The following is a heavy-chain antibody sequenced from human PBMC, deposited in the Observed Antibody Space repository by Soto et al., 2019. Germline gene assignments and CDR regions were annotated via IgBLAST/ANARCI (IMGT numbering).Heavy chain of an antibody. CDR3: AKDAGDQGYFQN. D-gene: IGHD2-21*02. CDR2: ISYNGNDK. V-gene: IGHV3-30*18. J-gene: IGHJ1*01. CDR1: GFTFSGYA. Sequence: QEQLVESGGGVVQPGRSLRLSCAASGFTFSGYAMHWVRQAPGKGLEWVASISYNGNDKYYVDSVKGRFTISRDNSKNTLYLQMSSLTPEDTAVYYCAKDAGDQGYFQNWGQCTLVTVSS.